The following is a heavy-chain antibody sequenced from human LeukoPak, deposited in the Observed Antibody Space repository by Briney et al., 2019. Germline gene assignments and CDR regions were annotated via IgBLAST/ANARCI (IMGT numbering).Heavy chain of an antibody. Sequence: GSLGLSCATSGITFNNAWMSWVRQAPGKGLEWVGRIKSKTDGGTADYAAFVKGRFTISRDDSKNMVFLQMSSLKTEDTDYCATDLGQFWSCGQGTLVTVAS. D-gene: IGHD3-3*01. J-gene: IGHJ5*02. CDR2: IKSKTDGGTA. CDR3: ATDLGQFWS. CDR1: GITFNNAW. V-gene: IGHV3-15*01.